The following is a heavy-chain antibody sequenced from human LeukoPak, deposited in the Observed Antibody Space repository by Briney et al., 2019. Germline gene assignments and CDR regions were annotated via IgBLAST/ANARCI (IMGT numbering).Heavy chain of an antibody. CDR1: GYSISSGYY. J-gene: IGHJ5*02. D-gene: IGHD1-26*01. CDR3: ARGPRLLRHNWFDP. V-gene: IGHV4-38-2*02. Sequence: PSETLSLTCTVSGYSISSGYYWGWIRQPPGKGLEWIGSIYHSGSTYYNPSLKSRVTISVDTSKNQFSLKLSSVTAADTAVYYCARGPRLLRHNWFDPWGQGTLVTVSS. CDR2: IYHSGST.